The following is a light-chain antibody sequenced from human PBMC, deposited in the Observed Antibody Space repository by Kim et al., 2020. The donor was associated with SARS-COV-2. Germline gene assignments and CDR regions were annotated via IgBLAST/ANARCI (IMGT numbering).Light chain of an antibody. Sequence: SVLTQPPSASGTPGQRVTISCSGSSSNIGSKTVNWYQQVPGAAPKLLIYTNNQRPSGVPARFSGSKSGTSASLAISGLQSEDEADYYCVAWDDSLNGLVFGGGTQLTVL. CDR2: TNN. CDR1: SSNIGSKT. V-gene: IGLV1-44*01. CDR3: VAWDDSLNGLV. J-gene: IGLJ3*02.